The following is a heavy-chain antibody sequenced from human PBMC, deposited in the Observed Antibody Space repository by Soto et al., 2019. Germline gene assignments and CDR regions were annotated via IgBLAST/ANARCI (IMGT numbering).Heavy chain of an antibody. D-gene: IGHD3-3*01. J-gene: IGHJ4*02. CDR2: ISGSGGST. V-gene: IGHV3-23*01. Sequence: EVQLLESGGGLVQPGGSLRLSCVAPGHTFHNYAMSWVRQAPGKGLEWVSGISGSGGSTYYADSVRGRFTISRDDSKNTLYLQMSSLRAEDTAVYYCAKVSRGIGVNWGQGTTVTVSS. CDR1: GHTFHNYA. CDR3: AKVSRGIGVN.